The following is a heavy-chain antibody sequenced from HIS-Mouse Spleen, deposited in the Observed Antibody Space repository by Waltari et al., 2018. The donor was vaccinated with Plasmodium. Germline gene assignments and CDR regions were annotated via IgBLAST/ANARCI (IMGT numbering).Heavy chain of an antibody. CDR1: GGSFSGYY. V-gene: IGHV4-34*01. Sequence: QVQLQQWGAGLLKPSETLSLTCAVYGGSFSGYYWSWIRQPQGRGLEWIGEINHSGSTNYNPSLKSRVTISVDTSKNQFSLKLSSVTAADTAVYYCARGKRITMVRGVSDAFDIWGQGTMVTVSS. J-gene: IGHJ3*02. CDR2: INHSGST. D-gene: IGHD3-10*01. CDR3: ARGKRITMVRGVSDAFDI.